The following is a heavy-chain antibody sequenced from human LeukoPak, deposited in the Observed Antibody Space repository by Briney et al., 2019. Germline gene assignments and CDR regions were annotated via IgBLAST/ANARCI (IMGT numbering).Heavy chain of an antibody. J-gene: IGHJ6*02. CDR3: ARGRSRVFGDYTGNYYYYGMDV. CDR2: IIPIFGTA. CDR1: GGTFSSYA. V-gene: IGHV1-69*01. D-gene: IGHD4-17*01. Sequence: GASVKVSCKASGGTFSSYAISWVRQAPGQGLEWMGGIIPIFGTANYAQKFQGRVTITADESTSTAYMELSSLRSEDTAVYYRARGRSRVFGDYTGNYYYYGMDVWGQGTTVTVSS.